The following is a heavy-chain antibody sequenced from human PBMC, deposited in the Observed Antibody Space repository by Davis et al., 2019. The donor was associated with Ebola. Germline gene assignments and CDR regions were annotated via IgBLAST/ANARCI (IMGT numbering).Heavy chain of an antibody. CDR3: AKDSDRDIVVVPAAEGYFDY. Sequence: SLKISCAASGFTFDDYAMHWVRQAPGKGLEWVSGISWNSGSIGYADSVKGRFTISRDNAKNSLYLQMNSLRAEDTALYYCAKDSDRDIVVVPAAEGYFDYWGQGTLVTVSS. V-gene: IGHV3-9*01. CDR2: ISWNSGSI. J-gene: IGHJ4*02. CDR1: GFTFDDYA. D-gene: IGHD2-2*01.